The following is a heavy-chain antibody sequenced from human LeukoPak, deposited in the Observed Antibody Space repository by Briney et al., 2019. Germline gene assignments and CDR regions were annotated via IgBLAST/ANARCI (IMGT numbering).Heavy chain of an antibody. D-gene: IGHD3-10*01. CDR1: GFTFRSYA. Sequence: QAGGSLRLSCAASGFTFRSYAMNWVRQAPGKGLEWVSVISGGAGTTYYADSVKGRFTISRDSSKNTLYLQMNSLRAEDTAVYYCARGYSYRYEYWGQGTLVTVSS. CDR3: ARGYSYRYEY. V-gene: IGHV3-23*01. CDR2: ISGGAGTT. J-gene: IGHJ4*02.